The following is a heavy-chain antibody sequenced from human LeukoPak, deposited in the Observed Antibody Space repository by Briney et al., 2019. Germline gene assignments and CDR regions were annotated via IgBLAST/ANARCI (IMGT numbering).Heavy chain of an antibody. D-gene: IGHD3-10*01. J-gene: IGHJ4*02. CDR3: ARDYRGPLDY. Sequence: PGGSLRLSCAASGFTFDDYGMSWVRQAPGKGLEWVSYISNSSSTIYYADSVKGRFTISRDNAKNSLYLQMNSLRAEDTAVYYCARDYRGPLDYWGQGTLVTVSS. V-gene: IGHV3-48*01. CDR1: GFTFDDYG. CDR2: ISNSSSTI.